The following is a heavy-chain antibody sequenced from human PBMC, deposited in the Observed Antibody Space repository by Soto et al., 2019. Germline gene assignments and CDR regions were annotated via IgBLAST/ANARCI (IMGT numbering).Heavy chain of an antibody. J-gene: IGHJ4*02. V-gene: IGHV1-2*02. CDR1: GYTFTGHY. Sequence: QVQLVQSGAEVKKPGASVKVSCKASGYTFTGHYIHWVRQAPGQGPEWMGEISPVTGGAKYAQKFQDRVTMTRDTSITTVYMELTNLSPDDTAVYYCGRGRSGELVVFYWGQGTLVSVSS. CDR3: GRGRSGELVVFY. CDR2: ISPVTGGA. D-gene: IGHD1-7*01.